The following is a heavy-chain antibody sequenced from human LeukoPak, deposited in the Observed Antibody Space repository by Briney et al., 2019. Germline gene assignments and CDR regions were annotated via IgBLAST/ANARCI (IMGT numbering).Heavy chain of an antibody. CDR3: AREVGYIVGAIAYYFDY. Sequence: SETLSLTCAVYGGSFSGYYWSWIRQPPGKGLEWIGEINHSGSTNYNPSLKSRVTISVDTSKNQFSLKLSSVTAADTAVYYCAREVGYIVGAIAYYFDYWGQGTLVTVSS. V-gene: IGHV4-34*01. CDR1: GGSFSGYY. J-gene: IGHJ4*02. D-gene: IGHD1-26*01. CDR2: INHSGST.